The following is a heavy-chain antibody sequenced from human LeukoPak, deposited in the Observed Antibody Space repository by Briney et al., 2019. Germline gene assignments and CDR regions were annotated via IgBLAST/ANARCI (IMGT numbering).Heavy chain of an antibody. V-gene: IGHV3-11*01. CDR2: ISSSGSTI. D-gene: IGHD1-20*01. CDR1: GFTFSGYY. CDR3: ARRNNWNVDY. Sequence: PGGSLRLSCAASGFTFSGYYVTWIRQAPGKGLEWVSYISSSGSTIYYADSVKGRFTISRDNAKNSLYLQMNSLRAEDTAVYYCARRNNWNVDYWGQGTLVTVSS. J-gene: IGHJ4*02.